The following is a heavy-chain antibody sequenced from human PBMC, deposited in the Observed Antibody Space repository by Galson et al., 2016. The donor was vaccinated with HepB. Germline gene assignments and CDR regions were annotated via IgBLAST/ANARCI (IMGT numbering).Heavy chain of an antibody. V-gene: IGHV3-11*01. CDR3: ARAGLDFGLVHFY. CDR1: GFTFSDYY. D-gene: IGHD3/OR15-3a*01. CDR2: ISSRGETI. J-gene: IGHJ1*01. Sequence: SLRLSCAASGFTFSDYYMSWIRQAPGKGLEWVSYISSRGETIYYTDSVKGRFTISRDNAKHSLYLQLNSLRAEDTAVYYCARAGLDFGLVHFYWGQGALVTVSS.